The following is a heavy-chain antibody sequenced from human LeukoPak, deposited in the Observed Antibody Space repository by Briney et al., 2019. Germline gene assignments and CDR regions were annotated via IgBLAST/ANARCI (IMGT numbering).Heavy chain of an antibody. D-gene: IGHD6-19*01. CDR1: GYSFTSYW. CDR3: ARLVGGIAVAGVFDY. CDR2: IYPGDSDT. J-gene: IGHJ4*02. Sequence: GESLKISCKGSGYSFTSYWIGWVRQMPGKGLEWMGLIYPGDSDTRYSPSFQGQVTISADKSISTAYLQWSSLKASDTAMYYCARLVGGIAVAGVFDYWGQGTLVTVSS. V-gene: IGHV5-51*01.